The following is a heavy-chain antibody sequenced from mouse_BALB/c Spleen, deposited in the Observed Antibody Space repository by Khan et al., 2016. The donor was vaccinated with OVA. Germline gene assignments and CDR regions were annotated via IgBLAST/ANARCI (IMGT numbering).Heavy chain of an antibody. J-gene: IGHJ3*01. V-gene: IGHV14-3*02. D-gene: IGHD4-1*01. CDR1: GFNIKDTY. Sequence: DVKLQESGAELVKPGASVKLSCTASGFNIKDTYIHWVKQRPEQGLEWIGRIDPANGNTKYDPKFQGKATITADTSSNTAYLQLSSLTSEDTAVYYGVRYYWDVFADWGQGTLVTVSA. CDR2: IDPANGNT. CDR3: VRYYWDVFAD.